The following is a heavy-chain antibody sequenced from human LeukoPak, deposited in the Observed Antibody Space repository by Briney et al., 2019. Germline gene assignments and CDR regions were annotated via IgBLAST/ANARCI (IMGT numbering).Heavy chain of an antibody. D-gene: IGHD2-21*02. V-gene: IGHV4-38-2*01. CDR3: ARGGDIVDY. J-gene: IGHJ4*02. CDR2: IYHDGST. CDR1: GESLSGYY. Sequence: SETLSLTCAVYGESLSGYYWGWIRQTPGKGLEWIGSIYHDGSTYYNPSLKSRVTISVDTSQNQLSLKLSSMTAADTAVYYCARGGDIVDYWGQGILVTVSS.